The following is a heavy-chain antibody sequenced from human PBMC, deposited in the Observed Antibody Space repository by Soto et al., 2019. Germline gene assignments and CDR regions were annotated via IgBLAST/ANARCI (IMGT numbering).Heavy chain of an antibody. D-gene: IGHD1-1*01. CDR3: AADDMTTFI. CDR2: IVVGSGNT. Sequence: GASVKVSCKASGFTFPGSAVQWVRQARGQRLEWIGWIVVGSGNTNSPQKFQERVTFTRDMSTSTVYMELSSLKFEDTAVYYCAADDMTTFIWGQGTLVTVSS. V-gene: IGHV1-58*01. J-gene: IGHJ4*02. CDR1: GFTFPGSA.